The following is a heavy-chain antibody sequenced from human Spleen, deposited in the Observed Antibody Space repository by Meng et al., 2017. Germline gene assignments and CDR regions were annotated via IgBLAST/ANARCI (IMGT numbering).Heavy chain of an antibody. Sequence: GESLKISCAASGFTFSSYAMSWVRQAPGKGLEWVSAISGSGDSTHYADSVKGRFTISRDNSKNTLSLQMNSLRAEDTAAYYCAKRNYESSGYSNYWGQGTLVTVSS. CDR2: ISGSGDST. D-gene: IGHD3-22*01. CDR1: GFTFSSYA. CDR3: AKRNYESSGYSNY. J-gene: IGHJ4*02. V-gene: IGHV3-23*01.